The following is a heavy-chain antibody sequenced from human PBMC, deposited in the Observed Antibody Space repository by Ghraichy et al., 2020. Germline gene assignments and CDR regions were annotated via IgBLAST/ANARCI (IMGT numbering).Heavy chain of an antibody. CDR2: IDTAGDT. Sequence: GSLRLSCAASGFIFSRYDMHWVRQAPGKGLEWVSTIDTAGDTFYPDSVRGRFTTSREDAKNSLYLQMNSLRAGDTAVYYCARGWGYDILTGYMDNGMDVWGQGTTVTVSS. CDR3: ARGWGYDILTGYMDNGMDV. CDR1: GFIFSRYD. J-gene: IGHJ6*02. V-gene: IGHV3-13*04. D-gene: IGHD3-9*01.